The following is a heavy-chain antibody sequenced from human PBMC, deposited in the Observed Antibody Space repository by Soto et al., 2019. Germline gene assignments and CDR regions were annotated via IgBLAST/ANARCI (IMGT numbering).Heavy chain of an antibody. D-gene: IGHD1-26*01. Sequence: SVKVSCKASGGTFSSYAISWVRQAPGQGLEWMGGIIPIFGTANYAQKFQGRVTITADESTSTAYMELSSLRSEDTAVYYCARDLKNSGSYDVYYYYGMDVWGQGTTVTVSS. J-gene: IGHJ6*02. CDR2: IIPIFGTA. V-gene: IGHV1-69*13. CDR3: ARDLKNSGSYDVYYYYGMDV. CDR1: GGTFSSYA.